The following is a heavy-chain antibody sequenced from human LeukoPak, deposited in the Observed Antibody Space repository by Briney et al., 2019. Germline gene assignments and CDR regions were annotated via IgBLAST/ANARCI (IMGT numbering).Heavy chain of an antibody. Sequence: SETLSLTCTVSGGSISSYYWNWIRQPAGKGLEWIGRIYTSGSTNYNPSLKSRVTMSVDTSKNQFSLKLSSVTAADTAVYYCARASHDYGDYSHFDYWGQGTLVTVSS. CDR2: IYTSGST. D-gene: IGHD4-17*01. V-gene: IGHV4-4*07. CDR3: ARASHDYGDYSHFDY. J-gene: IGHJ4*02. CDR1: GGSISSYY.